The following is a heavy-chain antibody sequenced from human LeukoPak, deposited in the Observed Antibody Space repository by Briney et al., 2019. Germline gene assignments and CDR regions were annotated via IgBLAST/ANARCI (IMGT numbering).Heavy chain of an antibody. D-gene: IGHD1-26*01. CDR3: ATPYSGGYHGLDI. V-gene: IGHV4-39*01. Sequence: SETLSLTCTVSGGSISSSTYYWGWIRRPPGKGLEWIGSIYYSGSTYYNPSLKSRVTTSVDTSKNKFSLKLNSVTAADTAVYYCATPYSGGYHGLDIWGQGTMVTVSS. J-gene: IGHJ3*02. CDR1: GGSISSSTYY. CDR2: IYYSGST.